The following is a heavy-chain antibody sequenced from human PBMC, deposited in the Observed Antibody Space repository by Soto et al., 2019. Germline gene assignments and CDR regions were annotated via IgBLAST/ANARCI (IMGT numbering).Heavy chain of an antibody. J-gene: IGHJ6*02. V-gene: IGHV1-69*13. D-gene: IGHD2-15*01. Sequence: ASVKVSCKASGGTFSSYGISWVRQAPGQGLEWMGGISPIFGTTNYALKFQGRVTITADEFTTTAYMELSSLRSEDTAVYYCAREGAAEIYYYNYGLDVWGQGTTVTVSS. CDR3: AREGAAEIYYYNYGLDV. CDR1: GGTFSSYG. CDR2: ISPIFGTT.